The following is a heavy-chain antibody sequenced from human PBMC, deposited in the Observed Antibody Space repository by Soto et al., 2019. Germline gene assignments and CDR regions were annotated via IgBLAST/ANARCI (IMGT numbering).Heavy chain of an antibody. D-gene: IGHD6-6*01. J-gene: IGHJ6*03. CDR2: INHSGST. V-gene: IGHV4-34*01. CDR3: ASHIEARRRTDYYYYYYMDV. Sequence: SETLSLTCAVYGGSFSGYYWSWIRQPPGKGLEWIGEINHSGSTNYNPSLKSRVTISVDTSKNQFSLKLSSVTAADTAVYYCASHIEARRRTDYYYYYYMDVWGKGTTVTVSS. CDR1: GGSFSGYY.